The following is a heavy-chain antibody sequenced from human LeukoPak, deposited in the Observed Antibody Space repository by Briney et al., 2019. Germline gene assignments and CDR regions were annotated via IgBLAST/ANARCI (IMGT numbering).Heavy chain of an antibody. CDR3: AEGESFGSGSVFDY. D-gene: IGHD3-10*01. CDR1: GFTFSSYA. Sequence: PGGSLRLSCAASGFTFSSYAMSWVRQAPGKGLEWVSTLSGSGGSTFYADSVKGRFTISRDNSKNTLYVQMNSLRAEDTAVYYCAEGESFGSGSVFDYWGQGTLLTVSS. V-gene: IGHV3-23*01. CDR2: LSGSGGST. J-gene: IGHJ4*02.